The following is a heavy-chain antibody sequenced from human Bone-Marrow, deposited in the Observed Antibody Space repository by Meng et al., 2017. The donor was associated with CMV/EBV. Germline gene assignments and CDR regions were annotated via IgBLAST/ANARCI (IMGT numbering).Heavy chain of an antibody. Sequence: QLQLQESGPGLVKPSETLSLTCPVSGGSISSSSYYWGWIRQPPGKGLEWIGSIYYSGSTYYNPSLKSRVTISVDTSKNQFSLKLSSVTTADTAVYYCARDGYYDSSGYNPVDYWGQGTLVTVSS. CDR3: ARDGYYDSSGYNPVDY. J-gene: IGHJ4*02. CDR2: IYYSGST. V-gene: IGHV4-39*07. D-gene: IGHD3-22*01. CDR1: GGSISSSSYY.